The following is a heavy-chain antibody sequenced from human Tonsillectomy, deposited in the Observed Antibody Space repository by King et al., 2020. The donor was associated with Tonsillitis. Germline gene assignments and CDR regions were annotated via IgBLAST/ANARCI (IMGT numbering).Heavy chain of an antibody. J-gene: IGHJ4*02. CDR1: GGSFSGYY. Sequence: VQLQQWGAGLLKPSETLSLTCAVYGGSFSGYYWSWIRQPPGKGLEWIGEINHSGSTNYNPSLKSRVTISVDTSKNQFSLRLSSVTAADTAVYYCARVRRSTLPYGDFFDYWGQGTLVTVSS. D-gene: IGHD4-17*01. CDR2: INHSGST. V-gene: IGHV4-34*01. CDR3: ARVRRSTLPYGDFFDY.